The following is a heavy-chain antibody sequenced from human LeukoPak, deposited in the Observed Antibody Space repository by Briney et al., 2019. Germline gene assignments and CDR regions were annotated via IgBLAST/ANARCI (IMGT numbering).Heavy chain of an antibody. CDR1: GFTFSDYA. D-gene: IGHD3-22*01. V-gene: IGHV3-30-3*01. CDR3: ARDVSYYYESTGHYSDYFDS. CDR2: LSHDGINK. Sequence: PGGSLRLSCAASGFTFSDYAMHWVRQAPGKGLEWVATLSHDGINKHDADSVRGRFTISRDNSKNTLYLRMNRLRVEDTAVYYCARDVSYYYESTGHYSDYFDSWGQGTLVTVSS. J-gene: IGHJ4*02.